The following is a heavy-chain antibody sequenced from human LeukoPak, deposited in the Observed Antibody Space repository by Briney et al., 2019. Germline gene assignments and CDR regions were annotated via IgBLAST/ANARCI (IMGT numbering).Heavy chain of an antibody. Sequence: PGGSLRLSCAASGLSFRACGMHWVRQAPGKGLEWVTFIQYDGSNKYYANSVKGRFTISRDNSKNTLFLQMNSLTAADTAIYYCAKGAGVGFDYWGQGTLVTVSS. J-gene: IGHJ4*02. CDR3: AKGAGVGFDY. V-gene: IGHV3-30*02. D-gene: IGHD3-3*01. CDR1: GLSFRACG. CDR2: IQYDGSNK.